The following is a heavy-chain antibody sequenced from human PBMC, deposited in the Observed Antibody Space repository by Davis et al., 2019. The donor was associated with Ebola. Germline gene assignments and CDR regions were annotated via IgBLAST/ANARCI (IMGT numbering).Heavy chain of an antibody. CDR2: ISSDGNKK. Sequence: GESLKISCAASGFTFSSFAMHWVRQAPDEGLEWVAVISSDGNKKYHADSVKGRFTISRDKSNNTLNLQMNSLRIEDTAVYYCAKEALHSGGTFDVWGQGTMVTVSS. CDR3: AKEALHSGGTFDV. J-gene: IGHJ3*01. CDR1: GFTFSSFA. D-gene: IGHD1-26*01. V-gene: IGHV3-30*18.